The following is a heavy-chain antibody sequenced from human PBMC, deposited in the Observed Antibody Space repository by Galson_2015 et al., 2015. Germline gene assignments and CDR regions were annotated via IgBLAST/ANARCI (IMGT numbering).Heavy chain of an antibody. CDR1: GFSFSSYS. V-gene: IGHV3-48*02. D-gene: IGHD4-11*01. J-gene: IGHJ4*02. CDR2: INFSGGTM. Sequence: SLRLSCAASGFSFSSYSMNWVRQAPGKGLEWVSYINFSGGTMYYGDSVKGRFTISRDNAKNSLYLQMNSLRYEDSAVYYCARDRDYSFDYWGQGTLVTASS. CDR3: ARDRDYSFDY.